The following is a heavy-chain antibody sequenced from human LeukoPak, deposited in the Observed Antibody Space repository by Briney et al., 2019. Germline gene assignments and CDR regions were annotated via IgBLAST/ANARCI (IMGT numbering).Heavy chain of an antibody. CDR2: ISSSSGSI. Sequence: GGSLRLSCAASGFTFSSYSMNWVRQAPGKGLEWVSYISSSSGSIYYADSVKGRFTISRDNAQNLLYLQMNSLRAEDTAVYYCARRGGGYYYYFDYWGQGTLVTVSS. CDR1: GFTFSSYS. CDR3: ARRGGGYYYYFDY. D-gene: IGHD3-22*01. J-gene: IGHJ4*02. V-gene: IGHV3-48*04.